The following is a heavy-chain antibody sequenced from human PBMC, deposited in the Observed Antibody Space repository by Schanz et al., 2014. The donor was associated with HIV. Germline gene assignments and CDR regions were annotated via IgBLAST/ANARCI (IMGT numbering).Heavy chain of an antibody. D-gene: IGHD3-10*01. CDR3: AKGQRGIVRGDNDY. CDR1: GFTFSDHY. CDR2: ISSGGTMV. Sequence: QEQLVESGGGLVKPGGSLRLSCAASGFTFSDHYMSWIREAPGKGLEWISKISSGGTMVYYADSVKGRFTVSRDNSKNTLYLQMNSLRAEDTAVYYCAKGQRGIVRGDNDYWGQGTLVTVSS. J-gene: IGHJ4*02. V-gene: IGHV3-11*01.